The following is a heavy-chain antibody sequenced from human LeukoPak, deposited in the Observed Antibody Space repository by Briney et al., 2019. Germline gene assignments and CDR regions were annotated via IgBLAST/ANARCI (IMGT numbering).Heavy chain of an antibody. CDR3: ARRGSGFSQNYFDY. Sequence: PGGSLRLSCAASGFTFSSYSMNWVRQAPGKGLEYVSAISSNGGSTYYANSVKGRFTISRDNSKNTLYLQMGSLRAEDMAVYYCARRGSGFSQNYFDYWGQGTLVTVSS. D-gene: IGHD3-22*01. CDR1: GFTFSSYS. V-gene: IGHV3-64*01. CDR2: ISSNGGST. J-gene: IGHJ4*02.